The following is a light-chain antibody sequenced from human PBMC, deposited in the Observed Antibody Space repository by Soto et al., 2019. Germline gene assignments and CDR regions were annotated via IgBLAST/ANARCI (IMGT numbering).Light chain of an antibody. CDR2: EVN. CDR1: SSDFGNYNL. Sequence: QSALTQPASVSGSPGQSITISCTGTSSDFGNYNLVSWYQQHPGKVPKLILFEVNKRPSGVSGRFSGSKSGNTASLTISGLQAEDEADYYCETWDSNTEVFGGGTKLTVL. V-gene: IGLV2-23*02. J-gene: IGLJ2*01. CDR3: ETWDSNTEV.